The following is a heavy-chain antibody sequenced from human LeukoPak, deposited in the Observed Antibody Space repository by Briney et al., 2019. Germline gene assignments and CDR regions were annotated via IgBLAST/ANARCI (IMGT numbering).Heavy chain of an antibody. D-gene: IGHD3/OR15-3a*01. CDR2: INPNSGGT. Sequence: ASVKVSCKVSGYTFTGYYMHWVRQAPGQGLEWMGWINPNSGGTNYAQKFQGRVTLTRDTSASTAYMDLSSLRSEDTALYYCARDSTLAWGDCWFDPWGQGTLVTVSS. V-gene: IGHV1-2*02. CDR1: GYTFTGYY. J-gene: IGHJ5*02. CDR3: ARDSTLAWGDCWFDP.